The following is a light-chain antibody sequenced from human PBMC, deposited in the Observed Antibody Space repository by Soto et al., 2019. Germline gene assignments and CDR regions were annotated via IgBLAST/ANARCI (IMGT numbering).Light chain of an antibody. V-gene: IGKV4-1*01. Sequence: DIVMTQSPDSLTVSLGGRATINCRSSQSVLYSSNNKNYLAWYQQKAGQPPRLLINWASTRDSGVPDRFSGSGSGTDFTLTISSLQAKDAAVYSCQQYFRTPITFGGGTKVDIK. J-gene: IGKJ4*01. CDR3: QQYFRTPIT. CDR2: WAS. CDR1: QSVLYSSNNKNY.